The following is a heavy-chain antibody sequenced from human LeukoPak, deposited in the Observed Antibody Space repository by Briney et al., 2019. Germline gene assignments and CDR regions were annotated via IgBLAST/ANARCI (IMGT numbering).Heavy chain of an antibody. CDR1: GFTFSSYA. CDR2: ISYGGSNK. Sequence: TGGSLRLSCAASGFTFSSYAMHWVRQAPGKGLEWVAVISYGGSNKYYADSVKGRFTISRDNSKNTLYLQMNSLRAEDTAVYYCARDRSGYGPIGYWGQGTLVTVSS. CDR3: ARDRSGYGPIGY. V-gene: IGHV3-30-3*01. D-gene: IGHD5-18*01. J-gene: IGHJ4*02.